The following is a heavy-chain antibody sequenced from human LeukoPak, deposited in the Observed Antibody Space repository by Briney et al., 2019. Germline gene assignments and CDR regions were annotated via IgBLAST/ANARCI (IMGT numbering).Heavy chain of an antibody. CDR2: IYYSGST. D-gene: IGHD2-21*02. V-gene: IGHV4-59*01. Sequence: PSETLSLTCTVSGGSISGYYWSWIRQPPGKGLEWIGYIYYSGSTNYNPSLKSRVTISVDTSKNQFSLKPSSVTAADTAVYYCARGDRGPSPWYYYYGMDVWGQGTTVTVSS. J-gene: IGHJ6*02. CDR3: ARGDRGPSPWYYYYGMDV. CDR1: GGSISGYY.